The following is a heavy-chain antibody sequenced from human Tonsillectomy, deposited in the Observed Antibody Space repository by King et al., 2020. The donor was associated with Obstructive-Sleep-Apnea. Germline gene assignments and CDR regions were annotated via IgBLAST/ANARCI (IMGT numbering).Heavy chain of an antibody. Sequence: QLVQSGAEVKKPGESLKISCKGSGYSFTNYWIGWVRQMPGKGLEWMGIIYPGDSDTRYSMSFQGQDTISADKSISTAYLQWTSLKASDSAMYFCARRDTAMARFDYWGQGTLVTVSS. CDR2: IYPGDSDT. CDR3: ARRDTAMARFDY. J-gene: IGHJ4*02. D-gene: IGHD5-18*01. CDR1: GYSFTNYW. V-gene: IGHV5-51*01.